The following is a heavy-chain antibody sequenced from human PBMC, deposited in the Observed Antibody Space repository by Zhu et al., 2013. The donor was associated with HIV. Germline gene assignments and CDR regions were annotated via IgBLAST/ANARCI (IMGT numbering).Heavy chain of an antibody. CDR3: APISGLRRGPGNDAFDI. CDR2: INPESDDR. J-gene: IGHJ3*02. Sequence: QVELVQSGAEVKEPGASVKVSCKASGFTFIAYYIHWVRQAPGQGLEWLGWINPESDDRHYEQKFQDRVTVTSDSSINTVYMELSRLRSDDTAVYYCAPISGLRRGPGNDAFDIWGQGTMVTVSS. V-gene: IGHV1-2*02. D-gene: IGHD3-3*01. CDR1: GFTFIAYY.